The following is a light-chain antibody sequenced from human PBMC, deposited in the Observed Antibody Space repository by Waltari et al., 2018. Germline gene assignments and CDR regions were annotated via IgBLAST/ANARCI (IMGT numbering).Light chain of an antibody. CDR1: QSIASY. Sequence: DIQMTQSPSSLSSSVGDRVTITCRASQSIASYLSWYQQKPGKAPKLLIQAASSLQSGVPSRFSGSGSGTDFTLTISSLQPEDFATYFCQQSHSPLFTFGPGTKVDFK. J-gene: IGKJ3*01. CDR3: QQSHSPLFT. V-gene: IGKV1-39*01. CDR2: AAS.